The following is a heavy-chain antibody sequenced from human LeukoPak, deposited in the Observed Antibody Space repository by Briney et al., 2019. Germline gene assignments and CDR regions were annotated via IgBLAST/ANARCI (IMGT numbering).Heavy chain of an antibody. Sequence: GGSLRLSCAASGFTFSTYEMNWVRQAPGKGLDWVSYISSSGSTIYYADSVKGRFTISRDNAKNSLFLQMNSLRAEDPAVYYCARLLGGSYFDYWGQGTLVTVSS. J-gene: IGHJ4*02. CDR1: GFTFSTYE. V-gene: IGHV3-48*03. CDR3: ARLLGGSYFDY. D-gene: IGHD3-16*01. CDR2: ISSSGSTI.